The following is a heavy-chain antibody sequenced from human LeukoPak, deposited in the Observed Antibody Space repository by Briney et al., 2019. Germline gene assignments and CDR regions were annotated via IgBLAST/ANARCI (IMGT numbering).Heavy chain of an antibody. Sequence: GGSLRLSCAASGFTFSSYAMSWVRQAPGKGLEWVSAISGSGGSTYYADSVKGRFTISRDNSKNTLYLQMNSLRAEDTAVYYCAKDSDYYDSSGCVGYWGQGTQVTVSS. CDR2: ISGSGGST. D-gene: IGHD3-22*01. V-gene: IGHV3-23*01. J-gene: IGHJ4*02. CDR1: GFTFSSYA. CDR3: AKDSDYYDSSGCVGY.